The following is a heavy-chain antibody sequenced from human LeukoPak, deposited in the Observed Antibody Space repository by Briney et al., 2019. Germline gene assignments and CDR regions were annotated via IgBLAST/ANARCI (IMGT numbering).Heavy chain of an antibody. CDR1: GYAIGSNYF. CDR3: SRETAGTTNDF. V-gene: IGHV4-38-2*02. CDR2: IHHRGTT. D-gene: IGHD3-10*01. Sequence: SETPSLTCTVSGYAIGSNYFWGWIRQPPGKGLEWIGSIHHRGTTYYNPSLKGRLTISLDTSKNQFSLNLTSVTASDTAVYYCSRETAGTTNDFWGQGRLVAVSS. J-gene: IGHJ4*02.